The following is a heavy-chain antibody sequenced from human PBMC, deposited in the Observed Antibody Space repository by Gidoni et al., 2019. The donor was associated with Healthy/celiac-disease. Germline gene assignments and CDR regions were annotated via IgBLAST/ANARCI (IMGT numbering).Heavy chain of an antibody. CDR1: GATFSSYA. CDR2: IIPIFGTA. V-gene: IGHV1-69*01. Sequence: QVQLVQSGAEVKKPGSSVKVSCKASGATFSSYAIRWVRQAAGQGLEWMGGIIPIFGTANYAQKFQGRVTITADESTSTAYMELSSLRSEDTAVYYCARGRGFNYYDSSGYPYFDYWGQGTLVTVSS. J-gene: IGHJ4*02. D-gene: IGHD3-22*01. CDR3: ARGRGFNYYDSSGYPYFDY.